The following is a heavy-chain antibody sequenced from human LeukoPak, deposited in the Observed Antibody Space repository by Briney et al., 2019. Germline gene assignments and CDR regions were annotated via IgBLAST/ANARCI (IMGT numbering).Heavy chain of an antibody. D-gene: IGHD3-22*01. CDR2: IYYSGNT. CDR1: GDSMRSSSYY. J-gene: IGHJ5*02. V-gene: IGHV4-39*01. Sequence: SETLSLTCTVSGDSMRSSSYYWGWIRQPPGNRLEWIASIYYSGNTFHNPSLKSRVSISVDKSKNQFSMQLSSLTAADTAVYYCARHGIDNYDSSGYSSWFDPWGQGTLVTISS. CDR3: ARHGIDNYDSSGYSSWFDP.